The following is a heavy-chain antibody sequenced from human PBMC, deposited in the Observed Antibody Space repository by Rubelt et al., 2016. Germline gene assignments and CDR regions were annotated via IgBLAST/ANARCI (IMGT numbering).Heavy chain of an antibody. J-gene: IGHJ4*02. CDR3: TTVPGYYDSSGYYYDEGGFDY. D-gene: IGHD3-22*01. CDR2: IKQDGSEK. V-gene: IGHV3-7*03. Sequence: ANIKQDGSEKYYVDSVKGRFTISRDNAKNSLYLQMNSLRAEDTAMYYCTTVPGYYDSSGYYYDEGGFDYWGQGTLVTVSS.